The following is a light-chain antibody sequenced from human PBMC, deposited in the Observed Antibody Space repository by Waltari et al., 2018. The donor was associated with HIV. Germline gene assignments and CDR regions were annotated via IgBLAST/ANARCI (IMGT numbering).Light chain of an antibody. CDR3: QPTYETVVT. Sequence: DIQMNQSPSSLSASVGDRVTITCRASQHISTSLNWYQQTPGKAPKLLLFGASLLQSGLPSLVPASGSGTDFTLTINRLQPEDFATYFCQPTYETVVTFGGGTKVDIK. V-gene: IGKV1-39*01. J-gene: IGKJ4*01. CDR1: QHISTS. CDR2: GAS.